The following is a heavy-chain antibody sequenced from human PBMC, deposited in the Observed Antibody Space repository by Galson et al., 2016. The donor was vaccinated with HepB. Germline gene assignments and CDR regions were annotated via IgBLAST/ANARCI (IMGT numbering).Heavy chain of an antibody. J-gene: IGHJ5*02. V-gene: IGHV4-31*03. CDR1: GGSIRSGGYY. Sequence: TLSLTCTVSGGSIRSGGYYWSWIRQYPGKGLEWIGCTYYSGSTYYNPSLKSRVTISLDTSNNQFSLKLSSVTAADTAVYYCARANYYGSGSYMGSWVDPWGQGTLVTVSS. CDR2: TYYSGST. D-gene: IGHD3-10*01. CDR3: ARANYYGSGSYMGSWVDP.